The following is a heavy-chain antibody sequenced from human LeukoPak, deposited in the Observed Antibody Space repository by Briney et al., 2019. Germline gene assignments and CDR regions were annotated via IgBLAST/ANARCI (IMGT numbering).Heavy chain of an antibody. CDR1: GGSITSDDYY. Sequence: SETLSLTCTVSGGSITSDDYYWSWIRQPPGKGLEWIGYIFGTGSTYYKASLRSRVNILLDSSKNQFSLNLNSVTAADTAVYFCARVLRVERRSIDYWGQGILVTVSS. D-gene: IGHD1-1*01. J-gene: IGHJ4*02. CDR2: IFGTGST. V-gene: IGHV4-30-4*01. CDR3: ARVLRVERRSIDY.